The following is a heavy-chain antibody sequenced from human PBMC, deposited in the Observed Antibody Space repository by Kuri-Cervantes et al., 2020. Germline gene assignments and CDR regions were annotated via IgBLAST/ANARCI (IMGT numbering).Heavy chain of an antibody. V-gene: IGHV3-9*01. CDR2: ISWNSGSI. CDR3: AKDKGPGGLYHYGVDV. CDR1: GFIFNDNA. Sequence: SLKISCAASGFIFNDNAMHWVRQAPGKGLEWVSGISWNSGSIDYADSVRGRFTISRDNAKKTLSLQMNSLRAEDTAFYYCAKDKGPGGLYHYGVDVWGQGTTVTVSS. J-gene: IGHJ6*02. D-gene: IGHD2-8*02.